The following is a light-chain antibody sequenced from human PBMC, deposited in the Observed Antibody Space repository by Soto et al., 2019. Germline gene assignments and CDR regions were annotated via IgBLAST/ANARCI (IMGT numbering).Light chain of an antibody. CDR3: QQCRT. CDR2: DAS. V-gene: IGKV1-5*01. J-gene: IGKJ1*01. Sequence: DIQMTQSPSTLSASVGDRVTVTCRGSQSFSGWLGWYQQKPGKAPKLMIYDASNLESGVPSRFSGSGSGTEFTLTIRRLQPDDFATYYCQQCRTFGQGTKVEIK. CDR1: QSFSGW.